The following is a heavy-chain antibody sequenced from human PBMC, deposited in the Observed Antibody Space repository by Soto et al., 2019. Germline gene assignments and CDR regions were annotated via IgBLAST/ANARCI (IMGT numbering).Heavy chain of an antibody. D-gene: IGHD2-21*02. V-gene: IGHV1-69*01. Sequence: QVQLVQSGAEVKKPGSSVKVSCKASGGTFSSYAISWVRQAPGQGLEWMGGIIPIFGTANYAQKFQGRVTITADESTSTAYMELSSLRSEDTAVYYCARGRVLDCGGDGYSGIIDYWGQGTLVTVSS. CDR3: ARGRVLDCGGDGYSGIIDY. CDR2: IIPIFGTA. J-gene: IGHJ4*02. CDR1: GGTFSSYA.